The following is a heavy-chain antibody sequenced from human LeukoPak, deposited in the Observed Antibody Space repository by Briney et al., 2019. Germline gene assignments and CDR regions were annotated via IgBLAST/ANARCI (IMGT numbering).Heavy chain of an antibody. CDR1: GFTFSSYW. CDR3: ARAQDYGSGSY. J-gene: IGHJ4*02. V-gene: IGHV3-7*01. D-gene: IGHD3-10*01. CDR2: IKQDGSEK. Sequence: GGSLTLSCAASGFTFSSYWMSWVRQAPGERLEWVANIKQDGSEKYYVGSVKGRFTISRDNAENSLFLQMNSLRAEDTAVYYCARAQDYGSGSYWGQGTLVTVSS.